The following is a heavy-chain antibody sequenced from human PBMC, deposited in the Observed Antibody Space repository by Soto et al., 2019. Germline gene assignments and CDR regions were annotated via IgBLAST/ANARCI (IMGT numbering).Heavy chain of an antibody. CDR2: INHSGST. CDR1: GGSFSGYY. D-gene: IGHD2-8*02. Sequence: QVQLQQWGAGLLKPSETLSLTCAVYGGSFSGYYWTWIRQPPGTGLEWIGEINHSGSTNYNPSLKXXDTISVDTSKHQFSLKLTSVTAAATAVYYCARDKITGLFDYWGQGTLVTVSS. J-gene: IGHJ4*02. V-gene: IGHV4-34*01. CDR3: ARDKITGLFDY.